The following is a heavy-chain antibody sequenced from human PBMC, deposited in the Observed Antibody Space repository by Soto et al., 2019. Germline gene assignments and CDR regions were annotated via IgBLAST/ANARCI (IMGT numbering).Heavy chain of an antibody. CDR3: AGMSFTVFGEVIDNFYFYGMDV. Sequence: SETLSLTCNVSGGSISSYYWTWIRQPPGKGLEWIGYLYNTGSTNYNPSLKSRVTITLDTSKNQFFLNLSSVTAADTAVYYCAGMSFTVFGEVIDNFYFYGMDVWGQGTTVTVSS. J-gene: IGHJ6*02. V-gene: IGHV4-59*03. CDR2: LYNTGST. D-gene: IGHD3-3*01. CDR1: GGSISSYY.